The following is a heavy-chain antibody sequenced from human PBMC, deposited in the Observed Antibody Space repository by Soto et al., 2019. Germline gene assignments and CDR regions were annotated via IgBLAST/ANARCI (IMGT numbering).Heavy chain of an antibody. V-gene: IGHV4-34*01. J-gene: IGHJ4*02. Sequence: PSETLSLTCAVYGGSFSGYYWSWIRQPPGKGLEWIGEINHSGSTNYNPSLKSRVTISVDTSKNQFSLKLSSVTAADTAVYYCSRGRRTAVTIDYWGQGTLGTVSS. CDR2: INHSGST. D-gene: IGHD4-17*01. CDR3: SRGRRTAVTIDY. CDR1: GGSFSGYY.